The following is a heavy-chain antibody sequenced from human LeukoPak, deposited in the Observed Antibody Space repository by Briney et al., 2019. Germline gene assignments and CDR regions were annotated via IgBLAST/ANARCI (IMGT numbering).Heavy chain of an antibody. V-gene: IGHV3-74*01. CDR1: GFTFSSYW. CDR3: AVGYCSSTSCYSPMDV. J-gene: IGHJ6*02. Sequence: GGSLRLSCAASGFTFSSYWMHWVRQAPGKGLVWVSRINSDGSSTSYADSVKGRFTISRDNAKNTLYLQMGSLRAEDMAGYYCAVGYCSSTSCYSPMDVWGQGTTVTVSS. D-gene: IGHD2-2*01. CDR2: INSDGSST.